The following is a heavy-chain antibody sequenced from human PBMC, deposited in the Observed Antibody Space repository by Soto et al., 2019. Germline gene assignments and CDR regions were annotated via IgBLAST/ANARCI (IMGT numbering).Heavy chain of an antibody. J-gene: IGHJ4*02. Sequence: GGSLRLSCAASGFTFSSYDMHWVRQATGKGLEWVSAIGTAGDTYYPGSVKGRFTISRENAKNSLYLQMNSLRAGDTAVYYCARGSEYSGYDSPFDYWGQGTLVTVSS. D-gene: IGHD5-12*01. V-gene: IGHV3-13*01. CDR1: GFTFSSYD. CDR3: ARGSEYSGYDSPFDY. CDR2: IGTAGDT.